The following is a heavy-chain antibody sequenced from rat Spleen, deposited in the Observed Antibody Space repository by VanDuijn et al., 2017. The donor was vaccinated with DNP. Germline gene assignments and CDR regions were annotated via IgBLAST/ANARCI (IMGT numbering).Heavy chain of an antibody. CDR3: ARWPGYNPPYAMDA. Sequence: EVQLQESGPGLVKPSQSLSLTCSVTGYSITSHYWGWIRKFPGSKMEWIGHISYSGTTSYHPSLKSRISITRDTSKNQFFLQVNSVTTEDTATYYCARWPGYNPPYAMDAWGQGTSVTVSS. CDR2: ISYSGTT. D-gene: IGHD1-4*01. V-gene: IGHV3-1*01. J-gene: IGHJ4*01. CDR1: GYSITSHY.